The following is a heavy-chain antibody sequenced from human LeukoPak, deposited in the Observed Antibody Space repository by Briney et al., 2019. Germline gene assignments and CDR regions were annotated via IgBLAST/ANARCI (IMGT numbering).Heavy chain of an antibody. D-gene: IGHD7-27*01. Sequence: PLETLSLTCTVSGGSISSYYWSWIRQPPGKGLEWIGYIYYSGSTNYNPSLKSRVTISVDTSKNQFSLKLSSVTAADTAVYYCARVALGIPYYFDYWGQGTLVTVSS. CDR3: ARVALGIPYYFDY. V-gene: IGHV4-59*01. CDR1: GGSISSYY. J-gene: IGHJ4*02. CDR2: IYYSGST.